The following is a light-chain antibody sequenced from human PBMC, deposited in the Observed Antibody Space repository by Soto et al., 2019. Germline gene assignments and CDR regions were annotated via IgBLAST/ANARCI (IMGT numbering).Light chain of an antibody. Sequence: QSALTQPASVSASPGQSITISCTGTSSDVGGYNYVSWYQQHPGKAPKLMIYEVSNRPSGVSNRFSCSKSCNTASLTISGLQAADEADYYCSSYTSSSTLAYVFGTGTKVTVL. CDR1: SSDVGGYNY. V-gene: IGLV2-14*01. CDR2: EVS. CDR3: SSYTSSSTLAYV. J-gene: IGLJ1*01.